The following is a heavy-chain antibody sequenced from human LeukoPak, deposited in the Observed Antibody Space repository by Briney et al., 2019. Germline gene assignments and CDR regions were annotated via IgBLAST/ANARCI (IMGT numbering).Heavy chain of an antibody. CDR3: AKVGLDGTYSDY. V-gene: IGHV3-30*02. D-gene: IGHD1-26*01. CDR1: GFTFSTYG. CDR2: IWYDGSNK. J-gene: IGHJ4*02. Sequence: PGGSLRLSCAASGFTFSTYGMHWDRQAPGKGLEWVAFIWYDGSNKYYADPVKGRFTISRDDSTNTLYLQMNSLRGEDTAVYYCAKVGLDGTYSDYWGQGALVTVSS.